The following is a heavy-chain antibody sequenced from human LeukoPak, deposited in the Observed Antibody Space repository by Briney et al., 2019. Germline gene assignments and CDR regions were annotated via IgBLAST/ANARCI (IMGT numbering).Heavy chain of an antibody. D-gene: IGHD3-22*01. Sequence: GGSLRLSCAASGFTFSRYWIHWVRQAPGKGLEWVSGISWNSGSIGYADSVKGRFTISRDNAKNSLYLQMNSLRAEDTALYYCAKDIWDYYDSSGSKPQAFDIWGQGTMVTVSS. V-gene: IGHV3-9*01. CDR3: AKDIWDYYDSSGSKPQAFDI. J-gene: IGHJ3*02. CDR2: ISWNSGSI. CDR1: GFTFSRYW.